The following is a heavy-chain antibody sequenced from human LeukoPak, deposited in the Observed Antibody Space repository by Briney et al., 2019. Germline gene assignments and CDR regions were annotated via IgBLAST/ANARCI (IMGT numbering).Heavy chain of an antibody. CDR1: GFTFSSYS. J-gene: IGHJ3*02. CDR2: IISSSSYI. Sequence: PGGSLRLSCAASGFTFSSYSMNWVRQAPGKWLEWVSSIISSSSYIYYADSVKGRFTISRDNAKNSLNLHMNSLGAEDTAVYYRARGGVDYYGDYRAPAFAFDIWGQGTMVTVSS. V-gene: IGHV3-21*01. D-gene: IGHD4-17*01. CDR3: ARGGVDYYGDYRAPAFAFDI.